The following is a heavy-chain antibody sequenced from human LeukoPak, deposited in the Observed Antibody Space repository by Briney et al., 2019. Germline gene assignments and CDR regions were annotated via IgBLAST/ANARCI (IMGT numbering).Heavy chain of an antibody. CDR3: ARGACSGGSCQLDY. CDR2: IYYSGST. D-gene: IGHD2-15*01. CDR1: GGSISSGDYY. J-gene: IGHJ4*02. V-gene: IGHV4-30-4*01. Sequence: SETLFLTCTVSGGSISSGDYYWSWIRQPPGKGLEWIGYIYYSGSTYYNPSLKSRVTISVDTSKNQFSLKLSSVTAADTAVYYCARGACSGGSCQLDYWGQGTLVTVSS.